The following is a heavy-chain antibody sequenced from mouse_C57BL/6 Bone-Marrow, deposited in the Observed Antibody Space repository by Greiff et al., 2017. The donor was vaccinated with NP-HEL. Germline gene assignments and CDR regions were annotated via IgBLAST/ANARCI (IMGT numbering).Heavy chain of an antibody. Sequence: QVQLQQSGAELVRPGTSVKVSCKASGYAFTNYLIEWVKQRPGKGLEWIGVINPGSGGTNYNEKFKGKATLTADKSSSTAYMQLSSLTSEDSAVSFCARDGSSYWYFDVWGTGTTVTVSS. CDR2: INPGSGGT. D-gene: IGHD1-1*01. CDR3: ARDGSSYWYFDV. CDR1: GYAFTNYL. J-gene: IGHJ1*03. V-gene: IGHV1-54*01.